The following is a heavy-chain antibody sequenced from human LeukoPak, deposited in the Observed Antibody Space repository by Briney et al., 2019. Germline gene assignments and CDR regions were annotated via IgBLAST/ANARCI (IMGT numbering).Heavy chain of an antibody. Sequence: SETLSLTCTVSGYSISSGYYWGWIRQPPGKGLEWIGSIYHSGSTYYNPSLKSRVTISVDSSKNQFSLKLSSVTAADTAVYYCARGYWYFDLWGRGTLVTVSS. CDR1: GYSISSGYY. V-gene: IGHV4-38-2*02. CDR3: ARGYWYFDL. J-gene: IGHJ2*01. CDR2: IYHSGST.